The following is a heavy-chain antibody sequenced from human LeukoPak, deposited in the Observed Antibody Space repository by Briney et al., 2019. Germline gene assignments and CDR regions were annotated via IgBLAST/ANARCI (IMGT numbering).Heavy chain of an antibody. CDR1: GDSVTGYF. V-gene: IGHV4-59*02. CDR2: IYKIGTT. J-gene: IGHJ4*02. CDR3: VIGVGWQRDY. D-gene: IGHD2-15*01. Sequence: SETLSLTCTVFGDSVTGYFLNWVRQPPGKGLEWVGHIYKIGTTNYNPSRKSRLIISADTSKNQFSLQLRSVTAADTAVYYCVIGVGWQRDYWGQGALVTVSS.